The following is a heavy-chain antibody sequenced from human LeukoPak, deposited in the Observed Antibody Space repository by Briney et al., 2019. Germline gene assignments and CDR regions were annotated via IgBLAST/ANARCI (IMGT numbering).Heavy chain of an antibody. CDR2: INYSGGT. Sequence: SETLSLTCAVYVGSFSDYYCSWIRQPPGKGLEWIGEINYSGGTSYNPSLKSRVTISVDTSKNQFSLKLTSVTAADTAVYYCARQQSASNWFDPWGQGTLVTVSS. CDR1: VGSFSDYY. J-gene: IGHJ5*02. CDR3: ARQQSASNWFDP. V-gene: IGHV4-34*01. D-gene: IGHD6-13*01.